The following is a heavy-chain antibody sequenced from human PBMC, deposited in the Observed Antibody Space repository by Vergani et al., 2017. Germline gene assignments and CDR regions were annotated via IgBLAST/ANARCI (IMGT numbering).Heavy chain of an antibody. CDR3: ARHTTYTDS. J-gene: IGHJ4*02. CDR1: EYSFANYW. CDR2: IYPADSDT. D-gene: IGHD1-1*01. Sequence: EVELVQSGPEMRKTGESLTISCTGSEYSFANYWIGWVRQMPGTGLEWMGIIYPADSDTRYSPSFQGQVTISADKSISTAFLQWDSLKASDTALYYCARHTTYTDSWGQGTLVTVSS. V-gene: IGHV5-51*01.